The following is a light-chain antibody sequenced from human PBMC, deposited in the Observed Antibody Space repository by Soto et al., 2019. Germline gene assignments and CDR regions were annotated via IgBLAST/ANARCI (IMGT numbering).Light chain of an antibody. CDR3: HVWDSSSDHWV. CDR1: NIGSKS. J-gene: IGLJ3*02. V-gene: IGLV3-21*02. CDR2: DDS. Sequence: SYELTQPPSVSVAPGQTARITCGGNNIGSKSVHGYQQQPGQSPVLVVYDDSDRPSGIPERFSGSNSGNTATLTISRVEAGDEADSYCHVWDSSSDHWVFGGGTKLTVL.